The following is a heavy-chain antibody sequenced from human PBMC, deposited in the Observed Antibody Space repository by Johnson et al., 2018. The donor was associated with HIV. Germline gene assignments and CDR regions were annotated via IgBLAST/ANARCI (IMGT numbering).Heavy chain of an antibody. J-gene: IGHJ3*02. CDR1: GFTVSSNY. V-gene: IGHV3-53*01. Sequence: VQLVESGGGLIQPGGSLRLSCAASGFTVSSNYMSWVRQAPGKGLEWVSVIYGGGSGGSTYYVDSVKGRFTISRDNSKNTLYLQMNSLRAEDTAVYYCARDPAAAALRAFDIWGQGTMVTVSS. CDR2: IYGGGSGGST. D-gene: IGHD6-13*01. CDR3: ARDPAAAALRAFDI.